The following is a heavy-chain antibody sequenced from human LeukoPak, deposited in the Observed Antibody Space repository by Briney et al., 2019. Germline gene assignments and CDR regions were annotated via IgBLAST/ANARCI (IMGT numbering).Heavy chain of an antibody. V-gene: IGHV1-2*02. CDR3: AREYSGSYYYYYYYYMDV. D-gene: IGHD1-26*01. CDR1: GYTFSNFG. J-gene: IGHJ6*03. Sequence: GASVKVSCKASGYTFSNFGISWVRQAPGQGLEWMGWINPNSGGTNYAQKFQGRVTMTRDTSISTAYMELSRLRSDDTAVYYCAREYSGSYYYYYYYYMDVWGKGTTVTISS. CDR2: INPNSGGT.